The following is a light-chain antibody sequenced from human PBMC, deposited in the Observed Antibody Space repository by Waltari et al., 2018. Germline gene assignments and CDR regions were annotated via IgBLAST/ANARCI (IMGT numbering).Light chain of an antibody. J-gene: IGLJ2*01. CDR2: EVS. Sequence: QSALTQPPSASGSPGQSVTVSCTGTSSAVGGYNYVSWYQQYPGKAPKLIIYEVSKRPSGVPDRFSGSKSGNTASLTVSGLRAEDEADYYCSSYAASIPFGGGTKLTVL. CDR3: SSYAASIP. V-gene: IGLV2-8*01. CDR1: SSAVGGYNY.